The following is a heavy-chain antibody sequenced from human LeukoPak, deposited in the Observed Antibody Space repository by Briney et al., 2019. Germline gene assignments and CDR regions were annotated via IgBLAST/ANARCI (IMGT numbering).Heavy chain of an antibody. V-gene: IGHV3-33*01. CDR1: GFTFSSYG. J-gene: IGHJ4*02. CDR2: IWYDGSNK. Sequence: RSLRLSFAASGFTFSSYGMHWVRQAPGKGLEWVAVIWYDGSNKYYADSVKGRFTISRDNSKNTLYLQMNSLRAEDTAVYYCARSPYSYGRFDYWGQGTLVTVSS. D-gene: IGHD5-18*01. CDR3: ARSPYSYGRFDY.